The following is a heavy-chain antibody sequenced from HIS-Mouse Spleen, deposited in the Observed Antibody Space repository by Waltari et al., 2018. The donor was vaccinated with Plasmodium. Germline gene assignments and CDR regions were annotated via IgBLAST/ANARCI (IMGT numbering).Heavy chain of an antibody. CDR3: ARGRRIVVVTAPRGFFDY. Sequence: QVQLQQWGAGLLKPSETLSLTCAVYGGSFSGYSWSWSRQPPGKGLEWIGEINHSGSTNYNPSLKSRVTISVDTSKNQFSLKLSSVTAADTAVYYCARGRRIVVVTAPRGFFDYWGQGTLVTVSS. D-gene: IGHD2-21*02. CDR2: INHSGST. V-gene: IGHV4-34*01. J-gene: IGHJ4*02. CDR1: GGSFSGYS.